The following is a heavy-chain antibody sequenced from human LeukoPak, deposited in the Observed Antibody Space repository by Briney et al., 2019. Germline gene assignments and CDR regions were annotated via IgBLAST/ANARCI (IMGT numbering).Heavy chain of an antibody. D-gene: IGHD6-13*01. CDR2: IYTSGST. V-gene: IGHV4-4*07. J-gene: IGHJ5*02. CDR3: ARIYSSSWFLNWFDP. Sequence: SETLSLTCTVSGGSISSYYWSWIRQPAGKGLEWIGRIYTSGSTNYNPSLKSRVTMSVDTPKNQFSLKLSSVTAADTAVYYCARIYSSSWFLNWFDPWGQGTLVTVSS. CDR1: GGSISSYY.